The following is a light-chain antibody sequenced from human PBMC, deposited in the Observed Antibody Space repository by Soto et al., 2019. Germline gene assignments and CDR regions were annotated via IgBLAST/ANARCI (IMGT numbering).Light chain of an antibody. J-gene: IGKJ1*01. CDR3: QHYNNWPRT. Sequence: EIVMTQSPATLSVSPGERATLSCRASQSVSSNLAWYQQKPGQDPRLLIYGASTRATGIPARFSGSGSGTEFPLTISSLQSEDFAVYYCQHYNNWPRTFGQGNKVEIK. CDR1: QSVSSN. CDR2: GAS. V-gene: IGKV3-15*01.